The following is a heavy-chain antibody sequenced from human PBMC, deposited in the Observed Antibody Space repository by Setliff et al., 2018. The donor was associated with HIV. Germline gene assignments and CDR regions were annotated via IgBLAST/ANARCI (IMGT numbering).Heavy chain of an antibody. D-gene: IGHD2-21*01. CDR3: TTGTRLVD. J-gene: IGHJ4*02. CDR2: IKSKTDGGTT. CDR1: GYSIISTYY. V-gene: IGHV3-15*01. Sequence: ETLSLTCAVSGYSIISTYYWGWIRQPPGKGLEWVGRIKSKTDGGTTDYAAPVKGRFTISRDDSKNTLYLQMNSLKTEDTAVYYCTTGTRLVDWGQGALVTVSS.